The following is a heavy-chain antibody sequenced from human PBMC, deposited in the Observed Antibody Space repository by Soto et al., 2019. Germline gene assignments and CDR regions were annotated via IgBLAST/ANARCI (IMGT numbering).Heavy chain of an antibody. Sequence: EVQLLESGGGLVQPGGSLRLSCAASGFTFISYAMSWVRQAPGKGLEWVSIISGSGGNTYYADSVKGRFTISRDNSKNTLHLQMNSLRAEDTAVYYCAKVGSGWAPFDNWGQGTLVTVSS. J-gene: IGHJ4*02. CDR2: ISGSGGNT. CDR1: GFTFISYA. D-gene: IGHD6-19*01. V-gene: IGHV3-23*01. CDR3: AKVGSGWAPFDN.